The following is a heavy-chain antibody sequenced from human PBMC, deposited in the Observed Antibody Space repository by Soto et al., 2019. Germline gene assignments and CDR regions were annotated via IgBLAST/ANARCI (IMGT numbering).Heavy chain of an antibody. CDR2: IYWYEDK. Sequence: QSTLKESGPTLVKPTQTLTLTCTFSGFSLSTSGVGVGWIRQPPVKALEWLALIYWYEDKRYSPSLKSRLTITKDTSKNQVVLTMTNMDPVDTATYYCAHRPSYCSGGSCYSGFDYWGQGTLFTVSS. CDR3: AHRPSYCSGGSCYSGFDY. V-gene: IGHV2-5*01. D-gene: IGHD2-15*01. CDR1: GFSLSTSGVG. J-gene: IGHJ4*02.